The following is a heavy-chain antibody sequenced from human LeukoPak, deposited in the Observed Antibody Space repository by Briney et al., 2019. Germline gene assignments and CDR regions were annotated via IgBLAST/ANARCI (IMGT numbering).Heavy chain of an antibody. CDR3: ARDFLGLGSASDY. D-gene: IGHD3-3*01. J-gene: IGHJ4*02. CDR2: LYNSGST. Sequence: SETLSLTCTVSGGSISNSIYYWGWIRQPPGKGLEWIGGLYNSGSTYYNPSLKSRVTISVDTSKNQFSLKVSSVTAADTAVYYCARDFLGLGSASDYWGQGTLVTVSS. CDR1: GGSISNSIYY. V-gene: IGHV4-39*07.